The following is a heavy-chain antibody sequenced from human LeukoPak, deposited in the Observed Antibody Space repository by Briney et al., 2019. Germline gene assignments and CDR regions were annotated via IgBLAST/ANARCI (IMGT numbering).Heavy chain of an antibody. D-gene: IGHD6-13*01. CDR2: INPDNADT. Sequence: GASVKVSCKASGYTFTGYYMHWVRQAPGQGLEWMGSINPDNADTNYAQNFQGRVTMTRDTSLNTAYMDLSRLRSDDTAMYYCARDDSSSWSPATYWGQGTLVTVSS. CDR3: ARDDSSSWSPATY. J-gene: IGHJ4*02. V-gene: IGHV1-2*02. CDR1: GYTFTGYY.